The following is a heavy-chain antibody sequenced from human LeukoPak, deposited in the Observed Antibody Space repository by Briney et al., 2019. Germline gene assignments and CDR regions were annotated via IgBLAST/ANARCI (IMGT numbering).Heavy chain of an antibody. Sequence: GGSLRLSCAASGFTFSSYAMSWVRQAPGKGLEWVSAISGSGGSTHYADSAKGRFTISRHNSKNTLSLQMNSLRAEDTALYYCAKERLTTTTFDSWGRGTLVTVSS. CDR1: GFTFSSYA. CDR3: AKERLTTTTFDS. J-gene: IGHJ4*02. D-gene: IGHD4-11*01. CDR2: ISGSGGST. V-gene: IGHV3-23*01.